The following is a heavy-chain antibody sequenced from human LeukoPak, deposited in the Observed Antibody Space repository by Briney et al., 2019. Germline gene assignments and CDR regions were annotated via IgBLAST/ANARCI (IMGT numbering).Heavy chain of an antibody. CDR2: ISGSGGST. D-gene: IGHD6-19*01. Sequence: GGSLRLSCAASGFTFSSYGMSWVRQAPGKGLEWVSAISGSGGSTYYADSVKGRFTVSRDNAKNSLYLQMNSLRAEDTAVYYCAREADWIAVAGSFDYWGQGTLVTVSS. CDR1: GFTFSSYG. J-gene: IGHJ4*02. V-gene: IGHV3-23*01. CDR3: AREADWIAVAGSFDY.